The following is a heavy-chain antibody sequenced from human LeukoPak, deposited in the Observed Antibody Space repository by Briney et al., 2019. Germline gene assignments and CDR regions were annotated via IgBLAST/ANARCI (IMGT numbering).Heavy chain of an antibody. D-gene: IGHD1-26*01. Sequence: AALVKVSCKASGYTFTGYYMHWVRQAPGQGLEWMGRINPNSGGTNYAQKFQGRVTMTRDTSISTAYMELSRLRSDDTAVYYCARGVGATRERTFDYWGQGTLVTVSS. CDR3: ARGVGATRERTFDY. V-gene: IGHV1-2*06. CDR1: GYTFTGYY. CDR2: INPNSGGT. J-gene: IGHJ4*02.